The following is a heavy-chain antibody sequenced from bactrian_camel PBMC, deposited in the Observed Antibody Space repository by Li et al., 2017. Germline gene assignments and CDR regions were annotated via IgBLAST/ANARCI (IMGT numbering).Heavy chain of an antibody. CDR2: IYSGGGST. CDR3: AADPGGKCGANGYTY. J-gene: IGHJ4*01. V-gene: IGHV3S31*01. D-gene: IGHD2*01. Sequence: VQLVESGGGSVQAGGSLRLSCAASGFTVSSMCMAWFRQAPGKEREGVAAIYSGGGSTYYVDSVKGRFTISRDNAKNSLYLQMNSLKPEDSAIYYCAADPGGKCGANGYTYWGQGTQVTVS. CDR1: GFTVSSMC.